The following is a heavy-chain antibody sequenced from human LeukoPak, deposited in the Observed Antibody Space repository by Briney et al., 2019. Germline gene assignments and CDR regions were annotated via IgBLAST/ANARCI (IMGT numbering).Heavy chain of an antibody. CDR2: ISYDGGNK. Sequence: GGSLRLSCAASGFTFSSYAMHWVRQAPGKGLEWVAVISYDGGNKYYADSVKGRFTISRDNSKNTLYLQMNSLRAEDTAVYYCARDRVRGTGTIGYWGQGTLVTVSS. J-gene: IGHJ4*02. CDR3: ARDRVRGTGTIGY. CDR1: GFTFSSYA. V-gene: IGHV3-30-3*01. D-gene: IGHD1-1*01.